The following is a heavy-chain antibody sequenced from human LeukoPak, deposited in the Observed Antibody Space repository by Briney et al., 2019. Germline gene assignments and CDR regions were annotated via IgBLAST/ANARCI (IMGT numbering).Heavy chain of an antibody. CDR1: RYTFTGYY. J-gene: IGHJ2*01. D-gene: IGHD5-12*01. V-gene: IGHV1-2*02. CDR3: ARDPDRPSYDANWYFDL. Sequence: GASVKVSCRASRYTFTGYYMHWVRQAPGQGLEWMGWINPNSGGTNYAQKFQGRVTMTRDTSINTAYMELSRLKSDDTAVYYCARDPDRPSYDANWYFDLWGHGTLVTVSS. CDR2: INPNSGGT.